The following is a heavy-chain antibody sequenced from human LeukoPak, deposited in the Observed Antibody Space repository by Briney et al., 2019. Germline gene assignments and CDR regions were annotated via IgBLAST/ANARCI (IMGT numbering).Heavy chain of an antibody. CDR1: GGSVISSSDL. CDR2: IYYSGST. V-gene: IGHV4-39*01. D-gene: IGHD3-10*01. Sequence: TASETLSLTCTESGGSVISSSDLWVWIRQPPGKGLEWIGAIYYSGSTYYDPSLKSRINISIDTSKNQFFLRVTSVTAADTAVYYCARYYGSGSKTVRAIDYWGQGTLVIVSS. J-gene: IGHJ4*02. CDR3: ARYYGSGSKTVRAIDY.